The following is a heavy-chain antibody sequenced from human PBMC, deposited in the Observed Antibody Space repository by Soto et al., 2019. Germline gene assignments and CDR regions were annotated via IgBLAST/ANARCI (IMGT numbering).Heavy chain of an antibody. D-gene: IGHD2-2*01. CDR2: IYHSGST. V-gene: IGHV4-30-2*01. J-gene: IGHJ5*02. Sequence: SETLSLTCAVSGGSISRGGYSWSWIRQPPGKGLEWIGYIYHSGSTYYNPSLKSRVTISVDTSKNQFSLKLSSVTAADTAVYYCARTLRRTAPDPLNWFDPWGQGTLVTVSS. CDR3: ARTLRRTAPDPLNWFDP. CDR1: GGSISRGGYS.